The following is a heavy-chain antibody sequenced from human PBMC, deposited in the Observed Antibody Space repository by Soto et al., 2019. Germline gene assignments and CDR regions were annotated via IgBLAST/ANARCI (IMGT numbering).Heavy chain of an antibody. CDR1: AGSISNYF. V-gene: IGHV4-4*07. CDR3: ARGGQDFWSGPFDY. J-gene: IGHJ4*02. Sequence: NPSETLSLTCTVSAGSISNYFCNWIRQPAGKGLEWIGRIDNSGSTNYNPSLKSRVTMSSDTSRNQFSPKLNSVTAADTAVYYCARGGQDFWSGPFDYWGQGALVTVSS. D-gene: IGHD3-3*01. CDR2: IDNSGST.